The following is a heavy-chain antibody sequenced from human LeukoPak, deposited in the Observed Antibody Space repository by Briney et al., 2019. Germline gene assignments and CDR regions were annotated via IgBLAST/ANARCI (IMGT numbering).Heavy chain of an antibody. J-gene: IGHJ4*02. Sequence: GGSLRLSRAASGFTFSSYGMHWVRQAPGKGLEWVAVISYDGSNKYYADSVKGRFTISRDNSKNTLYLQMNSLRAEDTAVYYCAKPLSSGWHYFDYGGQGTLITVSS. CDR2: ISYDGSNK. D-gene: IGHD6-19*01. CDR1: GFTFSSYG. CDR3: AKPLSSGWHYFDY. V-gene: IGHV3-30*18.